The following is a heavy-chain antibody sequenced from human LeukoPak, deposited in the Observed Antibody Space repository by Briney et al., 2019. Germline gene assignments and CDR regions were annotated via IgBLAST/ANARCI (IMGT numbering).Heavy chain of an antibody. CDR1: GGTFSSYA. D-gene: IGHD2-15*01. J-gene: IGHJ5*02. CDR3: ARGGRYCSGGSCWRKTNWFDP. Sequence: GASVKVSFKATGGTFSSYAIGWVRQAPGQGLEWMGRIIPILGIANYAQKFQGRVTITADKSTSTAYMELSSLRSEDTAVYYCARGGRYCSGGSCWRKTNWFDPWGQGTLVTVSS. V-gene: IGHV1-69*04. CDR2: IIPILGIA.